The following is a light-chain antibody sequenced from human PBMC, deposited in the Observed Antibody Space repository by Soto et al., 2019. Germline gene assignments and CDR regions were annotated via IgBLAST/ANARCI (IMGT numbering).Light chain of an antibody. J-gene: IGKJ1*01. CDR2: GAS. CDR3: QQYGGSPRT. CDR1: QSVSSNY. Sequence: EIVLTQSPGTLSLSPGERATLSCRASQSVSSNYLAWYQQKPGQAPRLLIYGASSRATGIPDRFSGSGSGTEFTLTISRPEPEDFAVYYCQQYGGSPRTFGQGTKVDIK. V-gene: IGKV3-20*01.